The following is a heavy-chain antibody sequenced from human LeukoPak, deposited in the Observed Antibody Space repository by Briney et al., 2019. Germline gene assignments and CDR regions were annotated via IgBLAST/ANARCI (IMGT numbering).Heavy chain of an antibody. V-gene: IGHV4-59*01. CDR1: VGSIRSYY. J-gene: IGHJ4*02. CDR3: ARRGGIAVAGTFRPGFDY. Sequence: SETLSLTCTVSVGSIRSYYSSSIRQPPRKGLEWIGYIYYSGSTNYTPSLTSRVTISVDTSKNQFSLKLSSVTAADTAVYYCARRGGIAVAGTFRPGFDYWGQGTLVTVSS. CDR2: IYYSGST. D-gene: IGHD6-19*01.